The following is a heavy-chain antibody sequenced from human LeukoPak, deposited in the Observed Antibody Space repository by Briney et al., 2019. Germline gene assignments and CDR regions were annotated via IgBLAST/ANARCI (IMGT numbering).Heavy chain of an antibody. CDR1: GFTVSAYS. Sequence: GGSLRLSCAASGFTVSAYSMGWVRQAPGKGLEWVANIKQDGSEKYYVDSVKGRFIISRDNAKNSLYLQMNSLRAEDTAVYYCAKDPMVRGVIFSGNWFDPWGQGTLVTVSS. D-gene: IGHD3-10*01. V-gene: IGHV3-7*03. CDR3: AKDPMVRGVIFSGNWFDP. CDR2: IKQDGSEK. J-gene: IGHJ5*02.